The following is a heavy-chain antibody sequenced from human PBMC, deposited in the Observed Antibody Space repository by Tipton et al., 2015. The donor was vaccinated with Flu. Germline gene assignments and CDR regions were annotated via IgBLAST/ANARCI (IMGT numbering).Heavy chain of an antibody. Sequence: SLRLSCAASGFTFDDYAMHWVRQAPGKGLEWVSGISWNSGSIGYADSVKGRFTISRDNAKNSLYLQMNSLRAEDTALYYCAKDMGIAYLSPPEASDILTGYYRQPFDYWGQGTLVTVSS. V-gene: IGHV3-9*01. CDR2: ISWNSGSI. J-gene: IGHJ4*02. D-gene: IGHD3-9*01. CDR1: GFTFDDYA. CDR3: AKDMGIAYLSPPEASDILTGYYRQPFDY.